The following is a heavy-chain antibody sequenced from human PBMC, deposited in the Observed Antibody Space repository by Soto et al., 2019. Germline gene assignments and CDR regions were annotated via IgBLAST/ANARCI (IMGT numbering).Heavy chain of an antibody. D-gene: IGHD5-18*01. CDR2: IYYSGST. J-gene: IGHJ6*02. V-gene: IGHV4-39*01. CDR3: AEGYSYGYGYYYYGMDV. Sequence: SETLSLTCTVSGGSISSSSYYWGWIRQPPGKGLEWIGSIYYSGSTYYNPSLESRVTISVDTSKNQFSLKLSSVTAADTAVYYCAEGYSYGYGYYYYGMDVWGQGTTVTVSS. CDR1: GGSISSSSYY.